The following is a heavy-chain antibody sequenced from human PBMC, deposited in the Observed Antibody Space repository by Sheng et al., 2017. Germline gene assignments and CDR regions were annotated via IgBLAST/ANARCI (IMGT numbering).Heavy chain of an antibody. D-gene: IGHD3-3*01. Sequence: QVHLVQSGAEVKTPGSAVKVSCQASGGTFSTHVITWVRQAPGQGLEWMGGIIPMVDRTHYAQKFQDRVTITADKSTNIAYMELSSLSFEDTAVYYCARADFWSGYYTWFDPWGQGTLVTVSS. CDR2: IIPMVDRT. J-gene: IGHJ5*02. CDR3: ARADFWSGYYTWFDP. CDR1: GGTFSTHV. V-gene: IGHV1-69*14.